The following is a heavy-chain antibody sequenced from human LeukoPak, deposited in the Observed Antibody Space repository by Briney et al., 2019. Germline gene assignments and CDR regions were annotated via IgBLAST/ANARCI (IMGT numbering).Heavy chain of an antibody. CDR1: GYTFTSYG. D-gene: IGHD2-15*01. V-gene: IGHV1-18*01. CDR2: ISAYNGNT. Sequence: GASVKVSCKASGYTFTSYGISWERQAPGQGLEWMGWISAYNGNTNYAQKVQGRVTMTTDTSTSTVYMELRSLRSDDTAVYYCARDIGYCSGGSCRYWFDPWGQGTLVTVSS. CDR3: ARDIGYCSGGSCRYWFDP. J-gene: IGHJ5*02.